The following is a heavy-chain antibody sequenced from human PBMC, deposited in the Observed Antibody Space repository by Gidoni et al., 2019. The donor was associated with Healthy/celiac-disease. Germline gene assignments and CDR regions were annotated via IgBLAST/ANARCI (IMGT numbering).Heavy chain of an antibody. Sequence: EVQLLESGGGLVQPGGSLRLSCAAAGFTFRSYAMSWVRQAPGKGLEWVSAIIGSGGSTYYADSVKGRFTISRDNSKNTLYLQMNSLRAEDTAVYYCAKGDCSGGSCYSFDYWGQGTLVTVSS. D-gene: IGHD2-15*01. CDR2: IIGSGGST. CDR3: AKGDCSGGSCYSFDY. J-gene: IGHJ4*02. CDR1: GFTFRSYA. V-gene: IGHV3-23*01.